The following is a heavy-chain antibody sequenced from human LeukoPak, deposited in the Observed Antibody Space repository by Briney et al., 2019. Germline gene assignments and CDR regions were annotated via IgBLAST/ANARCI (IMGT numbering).Heavy chain of an antibody. J-gene: IGHJ4*02. CDR3: ARDYHSSGWYSTYCFDY. CDR1: GGSISSYY. CDR2: ICTSGST. D-gene: IGHD6-19*01. V-gene: IGHV4-4*07. Sequence: SETLSLTCTVSGGSISSYYWSWIRQPAGKGLEWIGRICTSGSTNYNPSLKSRVTMSVDTSKNQFSLKLSSVTAADTAMYYCARDYHSSGWYSTYCFDYWGQGTLVTVSS.